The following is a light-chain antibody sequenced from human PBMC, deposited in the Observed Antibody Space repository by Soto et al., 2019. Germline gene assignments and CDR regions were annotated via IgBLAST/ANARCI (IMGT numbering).Light chain of an antibody. CDR3: QQYGMLPT. Sequence: EIVLTQSPGTLSLSQGERATLSCRASQSVSSSYLAWYQQKPGQAPRLLISGAYSRATGIPDRFSGSGSGTDFTLTLPRREAEDFALYYCQQYGMLPTFGQGTKLEIK. J-gene: IGKJ2*01. CDR2: GAY. V-gene: IGKV3-20*01. CDR1: QSVSSSY.